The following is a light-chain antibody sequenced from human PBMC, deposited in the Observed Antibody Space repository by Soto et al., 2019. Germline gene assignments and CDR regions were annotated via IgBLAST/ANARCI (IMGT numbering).Light chain of an antibody. CDR1: QSISSY. CDR3: QHSYSTPLT. J-gene: IGKJ1*01. CDR2: AAS. V-gene: IGKV1-39*01. Sequence: DIHMTQSPSSLSASVGDRVTITCRASQSISSYLNWYQQKPGKAPKLLIYAASSLQSGVPSRFSGSGSGTDFTLTISSLQPEDFATYYCQHSYSTPLTFGQGTKVDIK.